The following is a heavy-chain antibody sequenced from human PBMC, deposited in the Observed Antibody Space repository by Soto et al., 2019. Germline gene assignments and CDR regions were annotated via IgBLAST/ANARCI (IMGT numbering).Heavy chain of an antibody. J-gene: IGHJ5*02. D-gene: IGHD2-8*01. CDR3: ALLGNGEVIP. CDR2: INPSGGST. V-gene: IGHV1-46*01. CDR1: GYTFTSYY. Sequence: QVQLVQSGAEVKKPGASVKVSCKASGYTFTSYYMHWVRQAPGQGLEWMGIINPSGGSTSYAQKFQGRVTMTRDTSTSTLYMELSSLRSEDTAVYYCALLGNGEVIPWGQGTLVTVSS.